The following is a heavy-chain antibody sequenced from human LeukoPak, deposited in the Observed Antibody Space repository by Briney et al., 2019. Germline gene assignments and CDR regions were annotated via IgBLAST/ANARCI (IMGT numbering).Heavy chain of an antibody. V-gene: IGHV4-39*07. J-gene: IGHJ6*03. CDR3: ARIRNDILTGYYPPYYYYYYMDV. D-gene: IGHD3-9*01. Sequence: SETLSLTCIVSGGSITSSSYYWGWIRQPPGKGLEWIGTIYYSGNTYYNPSLKSRVTISVDTSKNQFSLKLSSVTAADTAVYYCARIRNDILTGYYPPYYYYYYMDVWGKGTTVTISS. CDR2: IYYSGNT. CDR1: GGSITSSSYY.